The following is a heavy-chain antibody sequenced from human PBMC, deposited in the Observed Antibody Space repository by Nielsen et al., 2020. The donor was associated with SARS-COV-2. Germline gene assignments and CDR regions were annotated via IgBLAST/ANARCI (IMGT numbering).Heavy chain of an antibody. Sequence: SETLSLTCTVPDAFISTHYWSWIRQAPGKGLEWIGYIHSNRNTNYKPSLKSRVAMSLDTSNNHFSLRLSSVTAADTATYYRARALTDSAWRGVYYVDVWGTGTTVTVSS. CDR2: IHSNRNT. CDR1: DAFISTHY. D-gene: IGHD2-21*02. J-gene: IGHJ6*03. V-gene: IGHV4-59*08. CDR3: ARALTDSAWRGVYYVDV.